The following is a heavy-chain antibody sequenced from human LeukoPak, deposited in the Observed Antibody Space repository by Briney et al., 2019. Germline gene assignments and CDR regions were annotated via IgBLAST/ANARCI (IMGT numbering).Heavy chain of an antibody. CDR3: TRGSDSIFGVARDGFDY. Sequence: GGSLRLSCTTSGFTFGDYAVSWFHQAPGKGLEWVGFIRSKPYGGTTEYAASVKGRFTISRDDSKSIAYLQMNSLKTEDTAVYYCTRGSDSIFGVARDGFDYWGQGTLVTVSS. J-gene: IGHJ4*02. CDR2: IRSKPYGGTT. D-gene: IGHD3-3*01. V-gene: IGHV3-49*03. CDR1: GFTFGDYA.